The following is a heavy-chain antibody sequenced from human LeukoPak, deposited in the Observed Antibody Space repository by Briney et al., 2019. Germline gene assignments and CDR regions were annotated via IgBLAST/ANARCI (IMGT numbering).Heavy chain of an antibody. V-gene: IGHV2-5*01. CDR2: IYWTDDK. CDR1: GFARTPNEGF. CDR3: AHGSGLSSSATNYYSDY. J-gene: IGHJ4*02. D-gene: IGHD6-13*01. Sequence: SPVRLIQTPSPACIFTGFARTPNEGFGGWIRPPPTKALQWLAIIYWTDDKRYSPSLKSRLTITKDTSKNQVVLTMTDMDPVDTATYYCAHGSGLSSSATNYYSDYWGQGVLVTVSS.